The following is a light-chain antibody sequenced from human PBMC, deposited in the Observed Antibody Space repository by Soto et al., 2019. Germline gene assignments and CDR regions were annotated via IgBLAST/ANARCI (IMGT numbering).Light chain of an antibody. CDR3: TSYTTNSPHV. CDR1: SSDVGGYKY. CDR2: EVS. Sequence: QSALTQPASVSGSPGQSITISCTGTSSDVGGYKYVSWYQHHPGKAPKLIIYEVSNRPSGVSHRFSGSKSGNTASLTISGLQAEDEADYYCTSYTTNSPHVFGTGTKLTVL. V-gene: IGLV2-14*01. J-gene: IGLJ1*01.